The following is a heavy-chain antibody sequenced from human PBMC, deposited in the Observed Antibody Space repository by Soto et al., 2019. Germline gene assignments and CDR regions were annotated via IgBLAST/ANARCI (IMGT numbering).Heavy chain of an antibody. CDR2: IRRKGNNYAT. CDR3: SRQASDFWSGKPKYFMDV. V-gene: IGHV3-73*01. D-gene: IGHD3-3*01. CDR1: GFTFSGSA. J-gene: IGHJ6*03. Sequence: EVQLVESGGGLVQPGGSLKLSCAASGFTFSGSAMHWVRQASGKGLEWGGRIRRKGNNYATAYGASLKGRFTISRDDSKNTASLEMKSLNTEDTSVYYCSRQASDFWSGKPKYFMDVWGKGTTVTGSS.